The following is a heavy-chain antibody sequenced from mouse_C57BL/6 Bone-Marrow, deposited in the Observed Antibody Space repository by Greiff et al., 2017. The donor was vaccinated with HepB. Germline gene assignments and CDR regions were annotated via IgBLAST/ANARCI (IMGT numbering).Heavy chain of an antibody. Sequence: EVNVVESGGGLVKPGGSLKLSCAASGFTFSSYAMSWVRQTPEKRLEWVATISDGGSYTYYPDNVKGRFTISRDNAKNNLYLQMSHLKSEDTAMYYCARDDYYGSSPAWFAYWGQGTLVTVSA. CDR1: GFTFSSYA. CDR3: ARDDYYGSSPAWFAY. V-gene: IGHV5-4*01. CDR2: ISDGGSYT. J-gene: IGHJ3*01. D-gene: IGHD1-1*01.